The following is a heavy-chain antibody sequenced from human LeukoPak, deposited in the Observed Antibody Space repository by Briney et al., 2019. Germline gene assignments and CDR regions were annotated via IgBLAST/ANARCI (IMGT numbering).Heavy chain of an antibody. CDR1: GYTFSDFY. V-gene: IGHV1-2*02. J-gene: IGHJ4*02. D-gene: IGHD3-3*02. CDR2: ITPKSGDT. CDR3: ARVRLADERAWAY. Sequence: AASVKVSCTASGYTFSDFYIHWVRQAPGQGLEYVGWITPKSGDTYSPQRFQGRVTMTRDAPISTAYMELSSLRSDDTAVYFCARVRLADERAWAYWGQGTLVTVSS.